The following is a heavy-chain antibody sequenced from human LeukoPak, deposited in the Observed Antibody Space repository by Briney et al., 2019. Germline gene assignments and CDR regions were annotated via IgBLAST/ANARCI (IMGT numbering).Heavy chain of an antibody. CDR3: ARDHASCSSTSCYPTPLDY. Sequence: SVKVSCKASGGTFSSYAISWVRQAPGQGLEGMGGIIPIFGTANYAQKSQGKVTITADESTSTAYMELSSLRSEDTAVYYCARDHASCSSTSCYPTPLDYWGQGTLVTVSS. CDR2: IIPIFGTA. D-gene: IGHD2-2*01. CDR1: GGTFSSYA. J-gene: IGHJ4*02. V-gene: IGHV1-69*13.